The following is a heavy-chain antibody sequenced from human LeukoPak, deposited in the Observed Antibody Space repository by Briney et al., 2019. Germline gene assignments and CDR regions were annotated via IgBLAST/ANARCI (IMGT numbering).Heavy chain of an antibody. V-gene: IGHV5-51*01. CDR2: IYPGDSDT. CDR1: GYSFTNYW. CDR3: ARLTSSSGSYAFDI. D-gene: IGHD6-6*01. J-gene: IGHJ3*02. Sequence: GESLKISCKGSGYSFTNYWIAWVRPMPGKGLEWMGIIYPGDSDTRYSPSFQGQVTITADKSISTAYLQWSSLKASDTAMYYCARLTSSSGSYAFDIWGQGTRVTVSS.